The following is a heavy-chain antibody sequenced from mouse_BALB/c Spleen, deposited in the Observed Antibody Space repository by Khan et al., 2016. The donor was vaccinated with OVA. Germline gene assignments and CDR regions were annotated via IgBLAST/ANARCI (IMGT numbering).Heavy chain of an antibody. V-gene: IGHV2-9*02. CDR3: ARLEDI. J-gene: IGHJ2*01. D-gene: IGHD1-3*01. CDR2: IWAGGST. Sequence: QMQLEESGPGLVAPSQSLSITCTVSGFSLTSYGVHWVRQPPGKGLEWLGVIWAGGSTNYNSALMYRLSISKDNSKSQVFLKMNRLQTDDTAMYYCARLEDIWGQGTTLTVSS. CDR1: GFSLTSYG.